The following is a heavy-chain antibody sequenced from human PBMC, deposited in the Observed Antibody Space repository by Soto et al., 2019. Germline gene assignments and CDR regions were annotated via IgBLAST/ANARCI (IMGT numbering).Heavy chain of an antibody. Sequence: GGSLRLSCAASGFTVSSNYMSWVRQAPGKGLEWVSVIYSGGSTYYADSVKGRFTISRDNSKNTLYLQMNSLRAEDTAVYYCACVFVGGYYCGMDVWGHGTTGTVSS. V-gene: IGHV3-53*01. CDR3: ACVFVGGYYCGMDV. J-gene: IGHJ6*01. CDR1: GFTVSSNY. CDR2: IYSGGST. D-gene: IGHD2-15*01.